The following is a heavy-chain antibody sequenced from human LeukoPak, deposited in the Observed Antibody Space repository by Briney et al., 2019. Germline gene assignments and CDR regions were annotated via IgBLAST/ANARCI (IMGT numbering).Heavy chain of an antibody. CDR1: GYTSTRYD. V-gene: IGHV1-2*02. J-gene: IGHJ4*02. D-gene: IGHD3-16*02. Sequence: ASVKVSCKASGYTSTRYDIIWVREATGQGLEWMGWINPNSGGTKYAQKLLGRVTVTRDTSISTAYMQLSRLRSDDTAVYYCARGEGVNYRYSGFGYFNAVDYWGQGTLVTVSS. CDR2: INPNSGGT. CDR3: ARGEGVNYRYSGFGYFNAVDY.